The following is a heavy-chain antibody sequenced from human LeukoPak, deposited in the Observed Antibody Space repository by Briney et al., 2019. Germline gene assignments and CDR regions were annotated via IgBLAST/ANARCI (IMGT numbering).Heavy chain of an antibody. Sequence: GGSLRLSCAASGFTFSSYGMHWVRQAPGKGLEWVAFIRYDGSNKYYADSVKGRFTISRDNSKNTLYLQMNSLRAEDTAVYYCAKNFLWFGEPCLFDYWGQGTLVTVSS. J-gene: IGHJ4*02. CDR1: GFTFSSYG. D-gene: IGHD3-10*01. CDR3: AKNFLWFGEPCLFDY. V-gene: IGHV3-30*02. CDR2: IRYDGSNK.